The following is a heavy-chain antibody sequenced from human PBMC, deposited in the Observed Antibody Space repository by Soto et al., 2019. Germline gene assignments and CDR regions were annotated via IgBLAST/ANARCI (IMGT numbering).Heavy chain of an antibody. CDR2: MSYDGGNQ. D-gene: IGHD6-6*01. Sequence: PGGSLRLSCAASGFTLSGNDMHWVRQAPGKGPEWVAVMSYDGGNQYYGDSVKGRFTISRDTSKSTLYLQMNSLRTEDTAVYYCSKGGWYSSSSPSDCWGQGTLVTVS. CDR1: GFTLSGND. J-gene: IGHJ4*02. V-gene: IGHV3-30*18. CDR3: SKGGWYSSSSPSDC.